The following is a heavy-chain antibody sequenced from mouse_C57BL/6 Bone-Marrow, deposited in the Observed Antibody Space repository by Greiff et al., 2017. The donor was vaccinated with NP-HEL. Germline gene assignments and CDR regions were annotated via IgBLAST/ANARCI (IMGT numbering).Heavy chain of an antibody. V-gene: IGHV5-12*01. D-gene: IGHD2-4*01. Sequence: EVKVVESGGGLVQPGGSLKLSCAASGFTFSDYYMYWVRQTPEKRLEWVAYISNGGGSTYYPDTVKGRFTISRDNAKNTLYLQMSRLKSEDTAMYYCARSPYYDSFDYWGQGTTLTVSS. CDR2: ISNGGGST. CDR1: GFTFSDYY. J-gene: IGHJ2*01. CDR3: ARSPYYDSFDY.